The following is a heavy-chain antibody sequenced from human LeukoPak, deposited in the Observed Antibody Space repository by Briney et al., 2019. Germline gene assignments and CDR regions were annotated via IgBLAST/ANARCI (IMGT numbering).Heavy chain of an antibody. J-gene: IGHJ3*02. CDR1: GGSISSYY. CDR3: ARGGGSDAFDI. Sequence: PSETLSLTCTVSGGSISSYYWSWIRQPPGKGLEWIGYIYYSGCTNYNPSLKSRVTISVDTPKNQFSPKLSSVTAADTAVYYCARGGGSDAFDIWGQGTMVTVSS. CDR2: IYYSGCT. V-gene: IGHV4-59*01. D-gene: IGHD3-16*01.